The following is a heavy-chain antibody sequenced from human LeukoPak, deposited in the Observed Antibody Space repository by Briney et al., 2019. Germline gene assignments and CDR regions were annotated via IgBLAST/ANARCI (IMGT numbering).Heavy chain of an antibody. CDR2: INAGNGNT. V-gene: IGHV1-3*01. Sequence: ASVNVSCKASGYTFTNLAIHWVRQAPGPRLEWMGGINAGNGNTKYSQKFQGRVTINRDRSASTDYMELISLRSEDTAVYYGARGPIAAVIHWYDPWGQGTLVTVSS. D-gene: IGHD6-13*01. CDR1: GYTFTNLA. J-gene: IGHJ5*02. CDR3: ARGPIAAVIHWYDP.